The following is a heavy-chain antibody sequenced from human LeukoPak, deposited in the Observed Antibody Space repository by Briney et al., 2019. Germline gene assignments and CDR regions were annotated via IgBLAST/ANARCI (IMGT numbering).Heavy chain of an antibody. J-gene: IGHJ5*02. CDR3: ATDLDCSSTSCYQRRYNWFDP. CDR2: FDPEDGET. D-gene: IGHD2-2*01. CDR1: GYTLTELS. V-gene: IGHV1-24*01. Sequence: GASVKVSCKVSGYTLTELSMHWVRQAPGKGLEWMGGFDPEDGETIYAQKFQGRVTMTEDTSTDTAYMELSSLRSEDTAVYYRATDLDCSSTSCYQRRYNWFDPWGQGTLVTVSS.